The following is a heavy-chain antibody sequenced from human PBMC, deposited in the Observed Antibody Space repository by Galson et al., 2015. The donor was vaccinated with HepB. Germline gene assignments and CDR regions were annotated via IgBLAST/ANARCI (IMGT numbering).Heavy chain of an antibody. Sequence: CAGSGFTFSGSAMHWVRQASGKGLEWVGRIGSESYNYATAYTASVKGRFTISRDDSKNTAFLQMNSLRTEDTAVYYCVRVGDLSGCSSCWGQGTLVTVSS. CDR3: VRVGDLSGCSSC. V-gene: IGHV3-73*01. J-gene: IGHJ4*02. CDR1: GFTFSGSA. D-gene: IGHD2-2*01. CDR2: IGSESYNYAT.